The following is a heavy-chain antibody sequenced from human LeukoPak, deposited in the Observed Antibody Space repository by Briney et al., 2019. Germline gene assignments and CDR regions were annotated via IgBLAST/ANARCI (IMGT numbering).Heavy chain of an antibody. CDR1: GGSISTYY. J-gene: IGHJ6*03. CDR3: ARAGYDDLYYFYYMDV. D-gene: IGHD5-12*01. V-gene: IGHV4-4*09. Sequence: PSETLSLTCTVSGGSISTYYWSWIRQPPGKGLEWIGYIYTSGSTNYNPSLKSRVTISVDTSKNQFSLKLSSVTAADTAVYYCARAGYDDLYYFYYMDVWGKGTTVSVSS. CDR2: IYTSGST.